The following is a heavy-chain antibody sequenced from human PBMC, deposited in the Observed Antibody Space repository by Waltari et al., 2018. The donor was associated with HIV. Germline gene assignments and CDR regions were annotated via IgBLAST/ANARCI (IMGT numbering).Heavy chain of an antibody. Sequence: EVQLVESGGGLVQPGRSLRLSCAASGFTFDDYAMHWVRQAPGKGLEWGSGISWNSGSINYADSVKGRFTISRDNAKNSLYLQMNSLRAEDTALYYCAKDSRVWYFDYWGQGSLVTVSS. CDR2: ISWNSGSI. CDR1: GFTFDDYA. J-gene: IGHJ4*02. CDR3: AKDSRVWYFDY. V-gene: IGHV3-9*01. D-gene: IGHD6-19*01.